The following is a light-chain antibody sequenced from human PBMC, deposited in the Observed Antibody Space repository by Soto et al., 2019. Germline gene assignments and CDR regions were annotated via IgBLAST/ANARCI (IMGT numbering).Light chain of an antibody. CDR1: QSVSNN. Sequence: ILMTQSPATLSVSPGERATLSCRASQSVSNNLAWYQQKPGQAPRLLVYDASTRATGIPARFSGSGSGTEVTLTVSGLQSEDFAVYYCQQYNIWPPWTFGQGTKVEVK. CDR2: DAS. V-gene: IGKV3-15*01. CDR3: QQYNIWPPWT. J-gene: IGKJ1*01.